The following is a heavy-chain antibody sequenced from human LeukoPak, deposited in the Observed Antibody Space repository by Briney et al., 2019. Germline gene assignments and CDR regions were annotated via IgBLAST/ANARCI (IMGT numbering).Heavy chain of an antibody. CDR3: AADPADPAALYYYYGMDV. Sequence: ASVKVSCKASGFTFTSSAVQLVRQARGQRLEWIGWIVVGSGNTNYAQKFQERVTITRDMSTSTAYMELSSLRSEDTAVYYCAADPADPAALYYYYGMDVWGQGTTVTVSS. CDR1: GFTFTSSA. V-gene: IGHV1-58*01. D-gene: IGHD6-13*01. CDR2: IVVGSGNT. J-gene: IGHJ6*02.